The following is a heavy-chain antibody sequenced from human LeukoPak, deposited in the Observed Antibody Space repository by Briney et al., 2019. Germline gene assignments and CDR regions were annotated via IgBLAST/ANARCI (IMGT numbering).Heavy chain of an antibody. CDR2: MYPNSGNT. V-gene: IGHV1-8*02. CDR3: ARGPITMSY. D-gene: IGHD3-22*01. Sequence: ASVKVSCKAFGYTFTGNYIHWVRQAPGQGLEWMGWMYPNSGNTGYAQKFQGRVTMTRNTSISTAYMELSSLRSEDTAVYYCARGPITMSYWGQGTLVTVSS. CDR1: GYTFTGNY. J-gene: IGHJ4*02.